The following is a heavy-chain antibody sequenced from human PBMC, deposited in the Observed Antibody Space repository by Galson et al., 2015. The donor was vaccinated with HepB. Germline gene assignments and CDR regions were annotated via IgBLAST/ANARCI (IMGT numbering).Heavy chain of an antibody. J-gene: IGHJ4*02. CDR2: IHGSGSGA. V-gene: IGHV3-23*01. CDR3: ARDLKASGAHYDSSGYFHEY. CDR1: GFTFNYYA. D-gene: IGHD3-22*01. Sequence: SLRLSCAASGFTFNYYAVSWVRQAPGKGLERVSAIHGSGSGAYYADSVKGRFTISRDNSKNTLYLQMNSLRAEDTAVYYCARDLKASGAHYDSSGYFHEYWGQGTLVTVSS.